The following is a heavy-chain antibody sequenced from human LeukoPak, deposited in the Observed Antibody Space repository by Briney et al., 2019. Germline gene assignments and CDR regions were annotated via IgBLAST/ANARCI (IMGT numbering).Heavy chain of an antibody. J-gene: IGHJ3*02. V-gene: IGHV1-46*01. CDR3: ARGRNYYDSGGYYYEGDAFDI. Sequence: ASVKVSCNASGYIFTSYYMYWVRQAPGQGLEWMGIINPSGGSIRYAQKFQGRVTMTRDTSTSTVYMELSSLRSEDTAVYYCARGRNYYDSGGYYYEGDAFDIWGQGTMVTVSS. CDR1: GYIFTSYY. CDR2: INPSGGSI. D-gene: IGHD3-22*01.